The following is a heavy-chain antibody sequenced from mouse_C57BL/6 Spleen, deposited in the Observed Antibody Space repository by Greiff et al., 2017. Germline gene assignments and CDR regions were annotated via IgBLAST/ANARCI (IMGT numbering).Heavy chain of an antibody. Sequence: VQLQQSGPELVKPGASVKISCKASGYAFSSSWMNWVKQRPGKGLEWIGRIYPGDGDTNYNGKFKGKATLTADKSSSTAYMQLSSLTSEDSAVYFCARLRSSGYDYFDYWGQGTTLTVSS. J-gene: IGHJ2*01. CDR3: ARLRSSGYDYFDY. D-gene: IGHD3-2*02. V-gene: IGHV1-82*01. CDR1: GYAFSSSW. CDR2: IYPGDGDT.